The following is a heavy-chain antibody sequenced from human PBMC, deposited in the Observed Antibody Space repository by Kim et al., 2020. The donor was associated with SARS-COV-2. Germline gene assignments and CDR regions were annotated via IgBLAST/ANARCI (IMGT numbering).Heavy chain of an antibody. J-gene: IGHJ4*02. Sequence: GSTNHNPSLKSRVTISVDTSKNQFSLKLSSGPAADAAVYYCAGRPADVDWWGQGTPVTVSS. CDR3: AGRPADVDW. CDR2: GST. V-gene: IGHV4-34*01.